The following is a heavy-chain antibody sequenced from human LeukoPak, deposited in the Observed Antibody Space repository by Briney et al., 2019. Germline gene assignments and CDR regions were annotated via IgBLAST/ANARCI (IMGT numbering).Heavy chain of an antibody. V-gene: IGHV3-23*01. CDR3: AKSFVAGELTIQLWLEYYFDY. Sequence: GGSLRLSCAASGFTFSSYAMSWVRQAPGKGLEWVSAISGSGGSTYYADSVKGRFTISRDNSKNTLYLQMNSLRAEDTAVYYCAKSFVAGELTIQLWLEYYFDYWGQGTLVTVSS. J-gene: IGHJ4*02. CDR2: ISGSGGST. D-gene: IGHD5-18*01. CDR1: GFTFSSYA.